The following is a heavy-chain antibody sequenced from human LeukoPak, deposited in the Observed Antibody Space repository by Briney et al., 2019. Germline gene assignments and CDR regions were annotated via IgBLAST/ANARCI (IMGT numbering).Heavy chain of an antibody. V-gene: IGHV3-53*01. J-gene: IGHJ4*02. CDR3: AKLSQLLQWFQN. CDR1: GFTVSSNY. Sequence: KSGGSLRLSCAASGFTVSSNYMSWVRQAPGKGLEWVSVIYSGGSTYYADSVKGRFTIYRDNSKNTLFLQMNSLRAEDTALYYCAKLSQLLQWFQNWGQGTLVTVSS. CDR2: IYSGGST. D-gene: IGHD3-3*01.